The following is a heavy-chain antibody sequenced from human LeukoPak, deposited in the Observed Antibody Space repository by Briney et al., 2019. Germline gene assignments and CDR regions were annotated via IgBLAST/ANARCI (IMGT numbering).Heavy chain of an antibody. Sequence: GGSLRLSCAASGFTFDDYAMHWVRQAPGKGLEWVSGISWNSGSIGYADSVKGRFTISRDNAKNSLYLQMNSLRAEDTALYYCVNSYGEVSGWFDYWGQGTLVTVSS. CDR2: ISWNSGSI. D-gene: IGHD6-19*01. CDR3: VNSYGEVSGWFDY. CDR1: GFTFDDYA. V-gene: IGHV3-9*01. J-gene: IGHJ4*02.